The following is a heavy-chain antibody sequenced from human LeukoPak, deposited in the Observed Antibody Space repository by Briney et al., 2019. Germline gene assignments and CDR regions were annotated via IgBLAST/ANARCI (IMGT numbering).Heavy chain of an antibody. CDR2: ISYDGSNK. V-gene: IGHV3-30-3*01. D-gene: IGHD1-1*01. CDR1: GFTFSSYA. J-gene: IGHJ5*02. CDR3: ARDRTGITGGNWFDP. Sequence: PGGSLRLSCAASGFTFSSYAMHWVRQAPGKGLEWVAVISYDGSNKYYADSVKGRFTISRDNSKNTLYLQMNSLRAEDTAVYYCARDRTGITGGNWFDPWGQGTLVTVSS.